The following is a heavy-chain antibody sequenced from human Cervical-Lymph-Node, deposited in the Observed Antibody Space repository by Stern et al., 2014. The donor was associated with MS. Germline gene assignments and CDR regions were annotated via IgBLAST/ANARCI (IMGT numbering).Heavy chain of an antibody. CDR1: GYKFTNYY. Sequence: MQLVESGAEVKKPGASVKISCKAPGYKFTNYYIHWMRPAPGQGPEWMGMINPSGDSTTYAQKFQGRVTMTRDTSTSTAYMELSRLRSEDAAVYYCASGRLGYWGQGTQVTVSS. J-gene: IGHJ4*02. CDR2: INPSGDST. V-gene: IGHV1-46*01. CDR3: ASGRLGY.